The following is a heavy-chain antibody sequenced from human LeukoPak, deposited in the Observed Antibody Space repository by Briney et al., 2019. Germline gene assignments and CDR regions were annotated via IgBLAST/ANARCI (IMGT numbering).Heavy chain of an antibody. V-gene: IGHV1-18*01. D-gene: IGHD6-13*01. CDR1: GYTFTSYD. J-gene: IGHJ6*02. CDR3: ARTSLGQLHSSSWSLPNENYYYGMDV. CDR2: ISAYNGNT. Sequence: GASVKVSCKASGYTFTSYDISWVRQAPGQGLEWMGWISAYNGNTNYAQKLQGRVTMTTDTSTSTAYMELRSLRSDDTAVYYCARTSLGQLHSSSWSLPNENYYYGMDVWGQGTTVTVSS.